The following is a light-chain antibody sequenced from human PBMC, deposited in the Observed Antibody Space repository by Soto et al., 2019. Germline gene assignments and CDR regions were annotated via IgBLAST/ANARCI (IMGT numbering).Light chain of an antibody. Sequence: DLQMTQSPSSLSASVGDRVTITCRASQSISSYLNWYQQKPGKAPKLLIYAASSLQSGVPSRFSGSGSGTDFTLTISSLQPEDFATYYCQQGYSFILTFGGGTKVEIK. CDR2: AAS. V-gene: IGKV1-39*01. CDR3: QQGYSFILT. J-gene: IGKJ4*01. CDR1: QSISSY.